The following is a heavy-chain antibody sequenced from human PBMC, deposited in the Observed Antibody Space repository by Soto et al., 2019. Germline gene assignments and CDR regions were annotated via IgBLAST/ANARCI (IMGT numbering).Heavy chain of an antibody. D-gene: IGHD3-10*01. CDR3: AKVSRKGSAIDFDY. CDR2: VNPTTGDT. V-gene: IGHV1-8*01. Sequence: QVQLVQSGAELKKPGASVKVSCKASGYTFSNYDMNWVRQATGQGPERIGWVNPTTGDTGYAQKFQGRVTLTTDISTTRAYMELTSLRSEDTAIYYWAKVSRKGSAIDFDYWGQGTLITVSS. J-gene: IGHJ4*02. CDR1: GYTFSNYD.